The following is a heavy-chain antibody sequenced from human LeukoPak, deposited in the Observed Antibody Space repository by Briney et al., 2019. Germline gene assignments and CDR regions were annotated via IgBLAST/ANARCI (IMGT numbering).Heavy chain of an antibody. CDR2: ISSSGHYI. CDR3: AKDDNYYGSGSYQDY. V-gene: IGHV3-21*04. D-gene: IGHD3-10*01. J-gene: IGHJ4*02. Sequence: KTGGSLRLSCAASGFTFSVYNMNWVRQAPGKGLEWVASISSSGHYIYYADSVKGRFTISRDNSKNTLYLQMNSLRAEDTAVYYCAKDDNYYGSGSYQDYWGQGTLVTVSS. CDR1: GFTFSVYN.